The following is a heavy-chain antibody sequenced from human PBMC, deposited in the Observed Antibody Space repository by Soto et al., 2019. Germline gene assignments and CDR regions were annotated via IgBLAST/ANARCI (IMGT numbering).Heavy chain of an antibody. Sequence: GGSLRLSCAASGFTFSSYEMNWVRQAPGKGLEWVSYISSSGSTIYYADSVKGRFTISRDNAKNSLYLQMNSLRAEDTAVYYCARWVVVAAKDAFDIWGQGTMVTVSS. J-gene: IGHJ3*02. CDR1: GFTFSSYE. CDR2: ISSSGSTI. V-gene: IGHV3-48*03. D-gene: IGHD2-15*01. CDR3: ARWVVVAAKDAFDI.